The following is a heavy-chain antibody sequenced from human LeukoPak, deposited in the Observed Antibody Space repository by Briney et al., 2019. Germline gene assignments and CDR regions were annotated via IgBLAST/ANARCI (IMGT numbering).Heavy chain of an antibody. J-gene: IGHJ5*02. CDR3: AREDPSTTGGNWFDP. Sequence: PSETLSLTCTVSGGSISSSSYYWGWIRQPPGKGLEWIGSIYYSGSTYYNPSLKSRVTISVDTSKNQFSLKLSSVTAADTAVYYCAREDPSTTGGNWFDPWGQGTLVTVSS. V-gene: IGHV4-39*07. D-gene: IGHD4-11*01. CDR1: GGSISSSSYY. CDR2: IYYSGST.